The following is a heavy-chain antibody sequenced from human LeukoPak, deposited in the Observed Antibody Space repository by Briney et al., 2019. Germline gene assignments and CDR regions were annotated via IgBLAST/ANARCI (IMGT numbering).Heavy chain of an antibody. Sequence: GGSLRLSCAASGFKFSDDYMSWIRQPPGKGLEWIAYISRGSSNIWSAASVRGRFSISRDNAKNSLFLQMDSLRVEDTAVYYCVRDVGGDYVPQRFETWGHGTLVIVSS. J-gene: IGHJ5*01. D-gene: IGHD3-10*02. CDR2: ISRGSSNI. CDR3: VRDVGGDYVPQRFET. V-gene: IGHV3-11*01. CDR1: GFKFSDDY.